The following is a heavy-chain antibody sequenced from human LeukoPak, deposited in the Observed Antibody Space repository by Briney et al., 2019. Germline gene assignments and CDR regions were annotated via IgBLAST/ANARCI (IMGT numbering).Heavy chain of an antibody. V-gene: IGHV4-34*01. CDR2: INHSGIT. Sequence: SLALSLTCVHYRGSFSAYSWSCIRQPPGTGLEWIGEINHSGITNYNPSLKSRVTISVDTSKNQFCLKLRSVTAPDTDVYYCASGGGSDRDIVVVPGADYGYWGQGTLVTVSS. CDR3: ASGGGSDRDIVVVPGADYGY. D-gene: IGHD2-2*01. CDR1: RGSFSAYS. J-gene: IGHJ4*02.